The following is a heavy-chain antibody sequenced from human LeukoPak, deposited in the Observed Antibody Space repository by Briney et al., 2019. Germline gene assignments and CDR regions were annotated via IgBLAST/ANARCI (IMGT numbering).Heavy chain of an antibody. J-gene: IGHJ4*02. D-gene: IGHD2-15*01. CDR1: GGSISSYY. V-gene: IGHV4-59*12. CDR2: IYYSGIT. Sequence: SETLSLTCTVSGGSISSYYWTWMRQPPGKGLEWIGYIYYSGITNYNPSLKSRVTISVDTSKNQFSLKLSSVTAADTAVYYCARDPPGPTLGYCSGGSCPAENYWGQGTLVTVSS. CDR3: ARDPPGPTLGYCSGGSCPAENY.